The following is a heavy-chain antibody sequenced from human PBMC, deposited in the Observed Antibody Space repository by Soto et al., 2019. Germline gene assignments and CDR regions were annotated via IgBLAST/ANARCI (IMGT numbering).Heavy chain of an antibody. CDR1: GYTFTGYY. D-gene: IGHD2-15*01. Sequence: ASVKVSCKASGYTFTGYYMHWVRQAPGQGLEWMGWINPNSGGTNYAQKFQGWVTMTRDTSISTAYMELSRLRSDDTAVYYCARVCSGGSCYSSDAFDIWGQGTMVTVSS. CDR2: INPNSGGT. J-gene: IGHJ3*02. CDR3: ARVCSGGSCYSSDAFDI. V-gene: IGHV1-2*04.